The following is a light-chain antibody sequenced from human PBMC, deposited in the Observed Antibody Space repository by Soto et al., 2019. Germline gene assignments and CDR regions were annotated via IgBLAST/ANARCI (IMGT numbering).Light chain of an antibody. CDR3: SSYTSSATLI. Sequence: QSVLAQPASVSGSPGQSITISCTGTSSDIGVYHYVSWFQQHPGKAPKLIIYEVSYRPSGISNRFSGSQSGNTASLTISGLQAEDEADYYCSSYTSSATLIFGGGTQLTVL. CDR1: SSDIGVYHY. CDR2: EVS. V-gene: IGLV2-14*01. J-gene: IGLJ2*01.